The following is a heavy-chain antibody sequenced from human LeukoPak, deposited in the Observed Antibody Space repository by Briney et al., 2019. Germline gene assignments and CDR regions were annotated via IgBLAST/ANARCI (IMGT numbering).Heavy chain of an antibody. V-gene: IGHV4-39*01. CDR1: GASITSDTYY. CDR2: IYHSGTT. Sequence: SETLSLTCTVSGASITSDTYYWGWVRQPPGKGLEWIGSIYHSGTTYYNPSLKSRVTISVDTSKNQFSLKLSSVTASDTAVYYCARHLRSGAVDYWGQGTLVTVSS. CDR3: ARHLRSGAVDY. J-gene: IGHJ4*02. D-gene: IGHD4-17*01.